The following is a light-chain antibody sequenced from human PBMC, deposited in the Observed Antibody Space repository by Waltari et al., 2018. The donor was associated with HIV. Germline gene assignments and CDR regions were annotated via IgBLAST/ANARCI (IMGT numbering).Light chain of an antibody. V-gene: IGKV3-11*01. CDR3: QQRSHWPLT. CDR2: DAS. CDR1: QSVSYF. J-gene: IGKJ4*01. Sequence: TVLTQSPARLSLSPGERATLSCRANQSVSYFLAWYRQTPGQPPRLLIYDASTRATGTPARFSGSGSGTDFTLTISSLEPEDFAVYYCQQRSHWPLTFGGGTKVEMK.